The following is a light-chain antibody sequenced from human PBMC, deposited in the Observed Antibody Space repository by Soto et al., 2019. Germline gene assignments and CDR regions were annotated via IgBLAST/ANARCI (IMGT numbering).Light chain of an antibody. CDR1: KLGDKY. Sequence: SYELTQPPSVSVSPGQTASITCFGDKLGDKYACWYQQRPGQSPVLVIYQDRKRPSGIPERFSGSNSGNTATLTISGTQAMDEADYYCQAWDSSTVVFGGGTKVTVL. J-gene: IGLJ2*01. V-gene: IGLV3-1*01. CDR2: QDR. CDR3: QAWDSSTVV.